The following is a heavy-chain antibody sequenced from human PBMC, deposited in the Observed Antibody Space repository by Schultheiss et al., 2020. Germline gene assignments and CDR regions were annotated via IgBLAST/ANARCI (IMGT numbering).Heavy chain of an antibody. J-gene: IGHJ5*02. Sequence: SETLSLTCTVSGGSISSYYWSWIRQPPGKGLEWIGYIYYSGSTNYNPSLKSRVTISVDTSKNQFSLKLSSVTAADTAVYYCARQWTASLFDPWGQGTLVTVSS. CDR1: GGSISSYY. V-gene: IGHV4-59*08. D-gene: IGHD3/OR15-3a*01. CDR2: IYYSGST. CDR3: ARQWTASLFDP.